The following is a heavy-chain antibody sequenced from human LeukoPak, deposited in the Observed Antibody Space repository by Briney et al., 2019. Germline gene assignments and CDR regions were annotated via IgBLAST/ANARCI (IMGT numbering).Heavy chain of an antibody. CDR3: ARALQYYDILTGYH. CDR1: GFTFSSYA. V-gene: IGHV3-30*04. Sequence: GRSLRLSCAASGFTFSSYAMHWVRQAPGKGLEWVAVISYDGSNKYYADSVKGRFTISRDNSKNTLYLQMNSLRAEDTAVYYCARALQYYDILTGYHWGQETLVTVSS. CDR2: ISYDGSNK. J-gene: IGHJ5*02. D-gene: IGHD3-9*01.